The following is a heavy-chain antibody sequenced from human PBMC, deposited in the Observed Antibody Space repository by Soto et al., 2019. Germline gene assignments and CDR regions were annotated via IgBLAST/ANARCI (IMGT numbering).Heavy chain of an antibody. CDR2: IWYDGSNK. CDR3: ARWGIAAGDY. Sequence: QVQLVESGGGVVQPGRSLRLSCAASGFTFSSYGMHWVRQAPGKGLEWVAVIWYDGSNKYYAESVKGRFTISRDNSKNTQYLQMNSMRAEDTAVYYGARWGIAAGDYWGQGTLVTVSP. CDR1: GFTFSSYG. V-gene: IGHV3-33*01. J-gene: IGHJ4*02. D-gene: IGHD6-13*01.